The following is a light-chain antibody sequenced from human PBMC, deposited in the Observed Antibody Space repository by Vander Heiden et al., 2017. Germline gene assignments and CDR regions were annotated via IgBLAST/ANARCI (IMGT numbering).Light chain of an antibody. V-gene: IGLV3-1*01. Sequence: SYELTQPPSVSVSPGPTPRITCSVDKLGDISACWDQQKPGQPPVLVIYQDSKRPSGIPERFSGSNSGNTATLTISGTQARDEADYYCQAWDSSTAVFGGGTKLTVL. CDR2: QDS. CDR3: QAWDSSTAV. CDR1: KLGDIS. J-gene: IGLJ2*01.